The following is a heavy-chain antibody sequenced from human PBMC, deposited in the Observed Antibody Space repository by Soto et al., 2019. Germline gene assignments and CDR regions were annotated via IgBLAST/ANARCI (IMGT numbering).Heavy chain of an antibody. CDR1: GYTLTTYY. V-gene: IGHV1-46*01. CDR3: ATNMGSTVRPDFDY. Sequence: QVHLVQSGAEVKKPGASVQLSCKDSGYTLTTYYMHWVRQAPGQGLEWMGIIDPTGRTTNYAQKFQYRVTMTRDTSTSSVNMHLRGMKYEDTAMYYCATNMGSTVRPDFDYWGQGTLVTVSS. D-gene: IGHD1-26*01. J-gene: IGHJ4*02. CDR2: IDPTGRTT.